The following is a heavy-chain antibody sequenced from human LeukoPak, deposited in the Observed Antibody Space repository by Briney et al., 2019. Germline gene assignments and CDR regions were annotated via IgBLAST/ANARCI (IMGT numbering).Heavy chain of an antibody. V-gene: IGHV1-69*13. CDR3: ARDLDGEMITFGGVKGY. J-gene: IGHJ4*02. Sequence: SVKVSCKASGGTFNSHAISWVRQAPGQGLEWMGGIIPMYGTASYAQKFQGRLTITAEDSTSTARMELSSLRSEDTAVYFCARDLDGEMITFGGVKGYWGQGTLVTVSS. D-gene: IGHD3-16*01. CDR2: IIPMYGTA. CDR1: GGTFNSHA.